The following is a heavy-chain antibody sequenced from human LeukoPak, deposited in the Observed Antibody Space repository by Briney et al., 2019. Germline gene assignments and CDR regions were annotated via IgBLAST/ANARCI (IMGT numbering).Heavy chain of an antibody. CDR3: ARVRRVITFGGVVYYFDY. CDR2: ISAYNGNT. CDR1: GYTFTSYG. J-gene: IGHJ4*02. Sequence: ASVKVSCKASGYTFTSYGISWVRQAPGQGLEWMGWISAYNGNTNYAQKLQGRVTMTTDTSTSTAYMELRSLRSDDTAVCYCARVRRVITFGGVVYYFDYWGQGTLVTVSS. V-gene: IGHV1-18*01. D-gene: IGHD3-16*01.